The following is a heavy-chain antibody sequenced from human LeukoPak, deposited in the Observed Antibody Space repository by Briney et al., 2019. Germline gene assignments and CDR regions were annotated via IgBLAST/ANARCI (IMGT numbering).Heavy chain of an antibody. CDR3: ARGSTYYDFWSGYSFRGRAYNYYYGMDV. D-gene: IGHD3-3*01. V-gene: IGHV3-30-3*01. CDR2: ISYDGSNK. Sequence: GGSLRLSCAASGFTFSSYAMHWVRQAPGKGLEWVAVISYDGSNKYYADSVKGRFTISRDNSKNTLYLQMNSLRAEDTAVYYCARGSTYYDFWSGYSFRGRAYNYYYGMDVWGQGTTVTVSS. CDR1: GFTFSSYA. J-gene: IGHJ6*02.